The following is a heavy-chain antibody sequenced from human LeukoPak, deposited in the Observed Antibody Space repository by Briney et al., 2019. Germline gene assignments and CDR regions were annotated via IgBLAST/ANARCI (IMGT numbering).Heavy chain of an antibody. J-gene: IGHJ4*02. V-gene: IGHV1-69*05. CDR1: GGTFSSYA. CDR2: IIPIFGTA. CDR3: ARVLKGYCSGGSCYGGFDY. D-gene: IGHD2-15*01. Sequence: SVKVSCKASGGTFSSYAISLVRQAPGQGLEWMGRIIPIFGTANYAQKFQGRVTITTDESTSTAYMELSSLRSEDTAVYYCARVLKGYCSGGSCYGGFDYWGQGTLVTVSS.